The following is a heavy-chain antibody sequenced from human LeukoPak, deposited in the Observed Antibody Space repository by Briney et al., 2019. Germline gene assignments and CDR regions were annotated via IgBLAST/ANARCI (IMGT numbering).Heavy chain of an antibody. V-gene: IGHV1-46*01. CDR2: INPSGGST. CDR1: GYTFTSYY. CDR3: ARDSHYYDSGGYGLVDY. D-gene: IGHD3-22*01. J-gene: IGHJ4*02. Sequence: ASVKVSCKASGYTFTSYYMHWVRQAPGQGLEWMGIINPSGGSTSYAQKFQGRVTMTRDTSTSTVYMELSSLRAEDTAVYYCARDSHYYDSGGYGLVDYWGQGTLVTVSS.